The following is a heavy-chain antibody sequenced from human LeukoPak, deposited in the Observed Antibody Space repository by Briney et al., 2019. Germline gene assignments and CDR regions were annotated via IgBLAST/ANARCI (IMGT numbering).Heavy chain of an antibody. CDR3: ARLDYYDSSGYYLHY. J-gene: IGHJ4*02. D-gene: IGHD3-22*01. V-gene: IGHV5-51*01. Sequence: GESLKISCKGSGYSFTSYWIGWVRQMPGKGLEWMGIIYPGDSDTRYSPSFQGQVTISADESISTAYLQWSSLKASDTAMYYCARLDYYDSSGYYLHYWGQGTLVTVSS. CDR1: GYSFTSYW. CDR2: IYPGDSDT.